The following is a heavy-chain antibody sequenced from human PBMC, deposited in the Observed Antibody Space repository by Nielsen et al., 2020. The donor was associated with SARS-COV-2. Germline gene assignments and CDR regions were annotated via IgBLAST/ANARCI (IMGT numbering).Heavy chain of an antibody. CDR2: ISNGDRKT. J-gene: IGHJ6*02. CDR1: GLDSSASG. Sequence: GESLKISCEVSGLDSSASGMHWVRQSPGKGLEWVALISNGDRKTYYADSVKGRCTISRDNSKNTLYLQMNSLRVEDTAVYYCVKWVQLDLGYYYHGMDVWGQGTTVTVSS. V-gene: IGHV3-30*18. CDR3: VKWVQLDLGYYYHGMDV. D-gene: IGHD6-6*01.